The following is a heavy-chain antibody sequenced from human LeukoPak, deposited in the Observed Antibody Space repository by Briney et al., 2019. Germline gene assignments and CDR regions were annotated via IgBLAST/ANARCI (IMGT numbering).Heavy chain of an antibody. CDR1: GFTFSSYA. D-gene: IGHD1-26*01. CDR2: ISYDGSNK. V-gene: IGHV3-30-3*01. Sequence: GGSLRLSCAASGFTFSSYAMHWVRQAPGKGLEWVAVISYDGSNKYYADSVKGRFTISRDNSKNTLYLQMNSLRAEDTAVYYCAKSGATSYFDYWGQGTLVTVSS. CDR3: AKSGATSYFDY. J-gene: IGHJ4*02.